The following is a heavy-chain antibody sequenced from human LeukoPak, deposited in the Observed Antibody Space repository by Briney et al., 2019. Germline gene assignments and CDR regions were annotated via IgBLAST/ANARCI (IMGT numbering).Heavy chain of an antibody. CDR1: GYTFTGYY. J-gene: IGHJ4*02. D-gene: IGHD1-26*01. V-gene: IGHV1-2*02. CDR2: INPNSGGT. Sequence: ASVKVSCKASGYTFTGYYMHWVRQAPGQGLEWMGWINPNSGGTNYAQKFQGRVTMTRDTSISTAYMELCRLRSDDTAVYYCARVGSWDWYYFDYWGQGTLVTVSS. CDR3: ARVGSWDWYYFDY.